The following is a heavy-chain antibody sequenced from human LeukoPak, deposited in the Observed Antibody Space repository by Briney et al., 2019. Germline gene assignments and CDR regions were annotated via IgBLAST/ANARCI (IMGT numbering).Heavy chain of an antibody. V-gene: IGHV1-8*01. Sequence: GASVKVSCKASGYTFTSYDINWVQQATGQGLEWMGWMNPNSGNTGYAQKFQGRVTMTRNTSISTAYMELSSLRSEDTAVYYCARGHDYGDYVGYFDYWGQGTLVTVSS. CDR2: MNPNSGNT. J-gene: IGHJ4*02. CDR1: GYTFTSYD. D-gene: IGHD4-17*01. CDR3: ARGHDYGDYVGYFDY.